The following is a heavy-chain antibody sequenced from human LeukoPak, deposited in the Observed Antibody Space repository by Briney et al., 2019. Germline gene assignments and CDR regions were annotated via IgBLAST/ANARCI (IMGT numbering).Heavy chain of an antibody. Sequence: PGGSLRLSCAASGFTFSSYGMHWVRQAPGKGLEWVAFIRYDGSNKYYADSVKGRFTISRDNSKNMLYLQMNSLRAEDTAVYYCAKGMQSGSYSKLIDYYYMDVWGKGTTVTVCS. D-gene: IGHD1-26*01. V-gene: IGHV3-30*02. CDR2: IRYDGSNK. CDR1: GFTFSSYG. J-gene: IGHJ6*03. CDR3: AKGMQSGSYSKLIDYYYMDV.